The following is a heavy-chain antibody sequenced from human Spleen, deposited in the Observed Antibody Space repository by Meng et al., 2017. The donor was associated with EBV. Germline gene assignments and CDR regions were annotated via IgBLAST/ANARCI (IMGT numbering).Heavy chain of an antibody. V-gene: IGHV4-4*02. Sequence: GQLQESVPGLVKPSGTLSPTCAVSGASISSDKWWSWVRQPPGKGLEWIGEIYHSGSTNYNPSLTSRVTILVDKSENQFSLKLSSVTAADTAVYYCASRYCPTTSCRQDWGQGTLVTVSS. J-gene: IGHJ4*02. CDR3: ASRYCPTTSCRQD. CDR1: GASISSDKW. D-gene: IGHD2-2*01. CDR2: IYHSGST.